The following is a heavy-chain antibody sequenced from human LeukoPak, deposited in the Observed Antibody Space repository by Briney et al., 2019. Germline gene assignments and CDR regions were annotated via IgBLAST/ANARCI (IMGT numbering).Heavy chain of an antibody. D-gene: IGHD6-19*01. V-gene: IGHV3-53*01. Sequence: GGSLRLSCAASAFIISGNFMNWVRQAPGKGLEWVSVIYRDGSTYYADSVKGRFTISRDNSKNTLYLQMNSLSAEDTAVYYCARDSSGTQVFDLWGPGTLVTVSS. J-gene: IGHJ4*02. CDR2: IYRDGST. CDR3: ARDSSGTQVFDL. CDR1: AFIISGNF.